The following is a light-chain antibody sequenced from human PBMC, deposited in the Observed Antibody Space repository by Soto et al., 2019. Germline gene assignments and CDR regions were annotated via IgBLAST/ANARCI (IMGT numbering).Light chain of an antibody. CDR3: QQYNDWTRT. V-gene: IGKV3-15*01. CDR2: GAS. J-gene: IGKJ5*01. Sequence: PGEIFTLSCSASQSVSSSYLTWYQQKPGKAPRLLIYGASTRATGIPARFSGSGSGTEFTLTISSLKSEDFEVYYCQQYNDWTRTFGHGTRLEIK. CDR1: QSVSSSY.